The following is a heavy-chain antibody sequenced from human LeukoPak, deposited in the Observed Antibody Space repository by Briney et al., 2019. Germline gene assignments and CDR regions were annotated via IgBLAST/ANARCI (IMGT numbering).Heavy chain of an antibody. Sequence: GGSLRLSCAASGFTFSSYAMSWVRQAPGKGLEWVSAISGSGGSTYYADSVKGRFTISRDNSKNTLYLQMNSLRAEDTAVYYCARASVWGSYRYTTDWGQGTLVTVSS. V-gene: IGHV3-23*01. CDR1: GFTFSSYA. D-gene: IGHD3-16*02. CDR2: ISGSGGST. J-gene: IGHJ4*02. CDR3: ARASVWGSYRYTTD.